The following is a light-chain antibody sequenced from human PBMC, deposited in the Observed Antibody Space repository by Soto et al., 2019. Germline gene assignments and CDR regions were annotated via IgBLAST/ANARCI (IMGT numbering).Light chain of an antibody. CDR2: GAS. CDR3: QHLNGYPRT. J-gene: IGKJ1*01. CDR1: QSVSSSY. V-gene: IGKV3-20*01. Sequence: EIVLTQSPGTLSLSPGERATLSCRASQSVSSSYLAWYQQKPGQAPRLLIYGASSRATGIPDRFSGSGSGTDFTLTISRLEPEDFAVYYCQHLNGYPRTFGQGTKVEFK.